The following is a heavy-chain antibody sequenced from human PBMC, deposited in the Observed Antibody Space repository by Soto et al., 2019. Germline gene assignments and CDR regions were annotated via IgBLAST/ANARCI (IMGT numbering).Heavy chain of an antibody. J-gene: IGHJ4*02. CDR2: IYYSGST. Sequence: PSETLSLTCTVSVGSISNYYWSWIRQPPGKGLEWIGYIYYSGSTNYNPSLKSRVTISVDTSKNQFSLKMSSVTAADTAVYYCARLATRYYFDYWGQGTLVTVS. V-gene: IGHV4-59*01. D-gene: IGHD1-1*01. CDR1: VGSISNYY. CDR3: ARLATRYYFDY.